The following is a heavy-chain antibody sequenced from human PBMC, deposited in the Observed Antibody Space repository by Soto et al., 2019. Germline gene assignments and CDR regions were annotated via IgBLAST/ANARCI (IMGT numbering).Heavy chain of an antibody. CDR1: GYTFTSYG. CDR2: ISAYNGNT. CDR3: ARHPSETGYMYYFDY. J-gene: IGHJ4*02. Sequence: QVPLVQSGAEVKKPGASVKVSCKASGYTFTSYGISWVRQAPGQGLEWMGWISAYNGNTNYAQKLQGRVTMTTDTSTSTAYMELRSLRSDDTAVYYCARHPSETGYMYYFDYWGQGTLVTVSS. D-gene: IGHD3-9*01. V-gene: IGHV1-18*01.